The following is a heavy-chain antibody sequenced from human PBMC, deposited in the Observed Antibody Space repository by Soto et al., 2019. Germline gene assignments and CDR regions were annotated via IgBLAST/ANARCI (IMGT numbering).Heavy chain of an antibody. J-gene: IGHJ6*02. V-gene: IGHV1-46*01. Sequence: ASVKVSCKASGYTFTSYYMHWLRQAPGQGLEWMGIINPSGGSTSYAQKFQGRVTMTRDTSTSTVYMELSSLRSEDTAVYYCARDLGGMVQLWPGAWNYYYGMDVWGQGTTVTVSS. CDR1: GYTFTSYY. CDR2: INPSGGST. CDR3: ARDLGGMVQLWPGAWNYYYGMDV. D-gene: IGHD5-18*01.